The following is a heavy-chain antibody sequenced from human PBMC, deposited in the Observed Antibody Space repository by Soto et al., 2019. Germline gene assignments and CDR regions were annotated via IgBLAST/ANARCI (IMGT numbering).Heavy chain of an antibody. CDR2: INANNGNT. CDR1: GYTFTNYG. Sequence: QVQLVQSGAEVKKPGASVKVSCRASGYTFTNYGISWVRQAPGQGLEWMGWINANNGNTNYAQTLQGRVTMTTDTSTSTAYMELRSLRSDDTEVYYCARDTMTGYLQFDYWGQGTLVTVSS. J-gene: IGHJ4*02. D-gene: IGHD3-9*01. V-gene: IGHV1-18*01. CDR3: ARDTMTGYLQFDY.